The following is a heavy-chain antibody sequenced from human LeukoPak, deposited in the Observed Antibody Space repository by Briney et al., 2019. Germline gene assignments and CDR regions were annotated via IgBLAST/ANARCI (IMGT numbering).Heavy chain of an antibody. CDR1: GLTVSHNY. D-gene: IGHD5-18*01. V-gene: IGHV3-74*01. CDR3: ARDAVDTANAV. J-gene: IGHJ6*02. Sequence: PGGSLRLSCAASGLTVSHNYVSWVRQAPGKGLVWVSHINSDGSITSYADSVKGRFTISRDNAKNTLYLQMNSLRAEDTAVYYCARDAVDTANAVWGQGTTVTVSS. CDR2: INSDGSIT.